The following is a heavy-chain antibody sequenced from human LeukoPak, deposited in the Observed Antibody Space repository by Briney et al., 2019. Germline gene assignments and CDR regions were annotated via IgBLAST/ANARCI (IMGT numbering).Heavy chain of an antibody. CDR3: ARVCSSTSCYGQTGAFDI. CDR1: GGSISGGSYY. Sequence: PSQTLSLTCTVSGGSISGGSYYWSWIRQPAGKGLEWIGRIYTSGSTNYNSSLKSRVTISVDTSKNQFSLKLSSVTAADTAVYYCARVCSSTSCYGQTGAFDIWGQGTMVTVSS. D-gene: IGHD2-2*01. CDR2: IYTSGST. V-gene: IGHV4-61*02. J-gene: IGHJ3*02.